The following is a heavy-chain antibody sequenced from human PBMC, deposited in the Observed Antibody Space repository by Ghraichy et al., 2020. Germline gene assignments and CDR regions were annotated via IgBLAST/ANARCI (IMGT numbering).Heavy chain of an antibody. CDR3: ARDGYSYGSYYGIDV. J-gene: IGHJ6*02. CDR2: IKQDGSEK. CDR1: GFTFSSYW. V-gene: IGHV3-7*01. D-gene: IGHD5-18*01. Sequence: GGSLRLSCAASGFTFSSYWMSWVRQAPGKGLEWVANIKQDGSEKYYVDSVKGRFTISRDNAKNSLYLQMNSLRAEDTAVYYCARDGYSYGSYYGIDVWGQGTTVTVSS.